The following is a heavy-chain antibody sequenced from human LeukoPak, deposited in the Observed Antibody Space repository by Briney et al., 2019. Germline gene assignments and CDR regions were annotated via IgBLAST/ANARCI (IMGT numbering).Heavy chain of an antibody. CDR1: GGSISSYY. Sequence: PSETLSLTCTVSGGSISSYYWSWIRQPAGKGLEWIGRIYTSGSTNYNPSLKSRVTMSVDTSKNQFSLKLSSVTAADTAVYYCARGPISLSPEGLLWFGELFDYWGQGTLVTVSS. CDR3: ARGPISLSPEGLLWFGELFDY. CDR2: IYTSGST. V-gene: IGHV4-4*07. J-gene: IGHJ4*02. D-gene: IGHD3-10*01.